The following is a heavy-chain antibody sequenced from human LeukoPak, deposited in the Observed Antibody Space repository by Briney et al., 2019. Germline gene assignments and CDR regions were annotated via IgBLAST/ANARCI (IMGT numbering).Heavy chain of an antibody. J-gene: IGHJ4*02. V-gene: IGHV4-59*01. CDR3: ARVVTTGSYFDY. CDR2: IYYSGST. CDR1: GGSISGYY. Sequence: SETLSLTCTVSGGSISGYYWSWIRQPPGKGPEWIGYIYYSGSTNYNPSLKSRVTISVDTSKNQFSLKLSSVTAADTAVYYCARVVTTGSYFDYWGQGTLVTVSS. D-gene: IGHD4-17*01.